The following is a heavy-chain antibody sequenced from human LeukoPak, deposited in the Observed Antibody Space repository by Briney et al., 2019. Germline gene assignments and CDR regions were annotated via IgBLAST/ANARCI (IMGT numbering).Heavy chain of an antibody. J-gene: IGHJ5*02. CDR3: ARDGGYSGYDGFDP. Sequence: GASVKVSCKASGYTFTGYYIHWARQAPGQGLEWMGWINPNSGGTNYAQKFQGRVTMTRDTSISTAYMELSRLRSDDTAAYYCARDGGYSGYDGFDPWGQGTLVTVSS. D-gene: IGHD5-12*01. V-gene: IGHV1-2*02. CDR2: INPNSGGT. CDR1: GYTFTGYY.